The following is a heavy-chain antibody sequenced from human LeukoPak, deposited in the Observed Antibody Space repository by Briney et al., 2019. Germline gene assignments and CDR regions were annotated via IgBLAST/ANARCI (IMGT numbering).Heavy chain of an antibody. Sequence: SETLSLTCAVYGGSFSGYYWSWIRQPPGKGMEWIGEINHSGSTNYNPSLKSRVTISVDTSKNQFSLKLSSVTAADTAVYYCARGEPYYYDSSGYSGVDSFDYWGQGTLVTVSS. CDR2: INHSGST. D-gene: IGHD3-22*01. CDR1: GGSFSGYY. V-gene: IGHV4-34*01. CDR3: ARGEPYYYDSSGYSGVDSFDY. J-gene: IGHJ4*02.